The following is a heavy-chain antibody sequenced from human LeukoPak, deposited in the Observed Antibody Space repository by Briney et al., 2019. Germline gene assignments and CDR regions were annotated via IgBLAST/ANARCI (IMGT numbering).Heavy chain of an antibody. J-gene: IGHJ4*02. V-gene: IGHV3-21*01. Sequence: PGGSLRLSCAASGFTFTAYNMNWVCQAPGKGLEWVSSISSSRSYTYYADSVKGRFTISRDNAKKSLFLQMNSLRAEDTAVYYCARGAPYYYDTSGLGGRGQGTLVTVSS. CDR3: ARGAPYYYDTSGLGG. CDR2: ISSSRSYT. D-gene: IGHD3-22*01. CDR1: GFTFTAYN.